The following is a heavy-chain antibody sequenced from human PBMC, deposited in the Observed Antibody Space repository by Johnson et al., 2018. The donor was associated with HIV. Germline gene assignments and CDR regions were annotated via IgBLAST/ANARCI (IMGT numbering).Heavy chain of an antibody. CDR3: AREATHYYDSSGYFDHDAFDI. Sequence: VQLVESGGGVVQPGGSLRLSCAASGFTFDDYGMSWVRQAPGKGLEWVSGINWNGGSTGYADSVKGRFTMSRDNAKSSLYLQMNSLRAEDTALYYCAREATHYYDSSGYFDHDAFDIWGQGITVTVSS. CDR2: INWNGGST. CDR1: GFTFDDYG. D-gene: IGHD3-22*01. V-gene: IGHV3-20*04. J-gene: IGHJ3*02.